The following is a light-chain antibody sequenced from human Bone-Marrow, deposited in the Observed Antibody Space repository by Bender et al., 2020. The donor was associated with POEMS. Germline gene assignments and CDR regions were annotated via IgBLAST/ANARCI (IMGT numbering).Light chain of an antibody. CDR1: TSNIGGNS. Sequence: QSVLTQPPSASETPGQRVTISCSGSTSNIGGNSVHWYKQVPGAAPKLIIYNNNQRPSGVPARFSGSKFGTSASLAISDIQSEDEGDYYCSSWDDSLSGWVFGGGTKLTVL. CDR2: NNN. V-gene: IGLV1-44*01. CDR3: SSWDDSLSGWV. J-gene: IGLJ3*02.